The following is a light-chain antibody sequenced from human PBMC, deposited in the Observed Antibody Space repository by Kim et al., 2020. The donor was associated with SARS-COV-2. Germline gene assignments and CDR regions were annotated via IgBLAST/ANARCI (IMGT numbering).Light chain of an antibody. J-gene: IGKJ1*01. V-gene: IGKV3-20*01. Sequence: EIVLTQSPGTLSLSPGERATLSCRASQSVSSSYLAWYQQRPGQAPSLLIYAASSRATGIPDRFSGSGSGTDFTLTISRLEPEDFAVYYCHQYGSSVWTFGQGTKVDIK. CDR3: HQYGSSVWT. CDR1: QSVSSSY. CDR2: AAS.